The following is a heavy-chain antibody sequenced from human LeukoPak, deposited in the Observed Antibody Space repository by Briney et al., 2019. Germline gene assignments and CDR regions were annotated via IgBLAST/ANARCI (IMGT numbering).Heavy chain of an antibody. V-gene: IGHV1-69*13. J-gene: IGHJ4*02. D-gene: IGHD6-6*01. CDR1: GGTFSSYA. CDR3: ARRYSSTLDY. Sequence: ASVKVSCKASGGTFSSYAISWVRQAPGQGLEWMGGIIPIFGTANYAQKFQGRVTITADESTSIAYMELSSLRSEDTAVYYCARRYSSTLDYWGQGTLVTVSS. CDR2: IIPIFGTA.